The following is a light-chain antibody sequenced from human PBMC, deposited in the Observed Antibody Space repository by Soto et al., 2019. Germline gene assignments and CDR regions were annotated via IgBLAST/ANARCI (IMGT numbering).Light chain of an antibody. J-gene: IGLJ1*01. Sequence: QSALTQPASVSGSPGQSITISCTGTSSDVGGYNYVSWYQQHPGKAPKLIIFEVSNRPAGVSNRFSGSKSGNTAALTISGLQAEDEADDYCSSYTRSSTYVFGTGTKLTVL. CDR1: SSDVGGYNY. V-gene: IGLV2-14*01. CDR3: SSYTRSSTYV. CDR2: EVS.